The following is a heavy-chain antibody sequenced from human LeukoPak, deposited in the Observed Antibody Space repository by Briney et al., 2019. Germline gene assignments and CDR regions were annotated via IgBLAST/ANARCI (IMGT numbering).Heavy chain of an antibody. CDR1: GYTFTSYG. Sequence: ASVKVSCKASGYTFTSYGISWVRQPPAQGLEWMGWISAYNGNTNYAQKLQGRVTMTTDTSTSTAYMELRSLRSDDTAVYYCARLRYYYGSGSYPEGYFDYWGQGTLVTVSS. CDR3: ARLRYYYGSGSYPEGYFDY. CDR2: ISAYNGNT. V-gene: IGHV1-18*01. J-gene: IGHJ4*02. D-gene: IGHD3-10*01.